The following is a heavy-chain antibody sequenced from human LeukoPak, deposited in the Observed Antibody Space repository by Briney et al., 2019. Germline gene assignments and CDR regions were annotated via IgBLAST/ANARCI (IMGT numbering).Heavy chain of an antibody. CDR2: ISSSSSYI. Sequence: PGGSLRLSCAASGFTFSSYSMNWVRQAPGKGPEWVSSISSSSSYIYYAGSVKGRFTISRDNAKNSLYLQMNSLRAEDTAVYYCACGDTSTSRYYYYMDVCGNGTTVTVSS. CDR1: GFTFSSYS. J-gene: IGHJ6*03. CDR3: ACGDTSTSRYYYYMDV. V-gene: IGHV3-21*01. D-gene: IGHD6-6*01.